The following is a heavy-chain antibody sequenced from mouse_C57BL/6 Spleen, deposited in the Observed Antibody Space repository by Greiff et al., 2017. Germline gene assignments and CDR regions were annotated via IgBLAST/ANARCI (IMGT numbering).Heavy chain of an antibody. J-gene: IGHJ1*03. D-gene: IGHD1-1*01. V-gene: IGHV1-26*01. CDR3: ARPKVFITTVVGYFDV. CDR2: INPNNGGT. CDR1: GYTFTDYY. Sequence: EVQLQQSGPELVKPGASVKISCKASGYTFTDYYMNWVKQSHGKSLEWIGDINPNNGGTSYNQKFKGKDTLTVDKSSSTAYMELRSLTSEDSAVYYCARPKVFITTVVGYFDVWGTGTTVTVSS.